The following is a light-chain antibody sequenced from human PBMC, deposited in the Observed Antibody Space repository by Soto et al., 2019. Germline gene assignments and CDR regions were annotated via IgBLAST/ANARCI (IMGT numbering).Light chain of an antibody. Sequence: EIVMTQSPATLSVSPGEGATRACRASQSVSSNLAWYQQKPGQAPRLLIYGASTRATGIPARFSGSGSGTEFTLTISSLQSEDFAVYYCQQYNTWPRTFGQGTKVDIK. J-gene: IGKJ1*01. V-gene: IGKV3-15*01. CDR2: GAS. CDR1: QSVSSN. CDR3: QQYNTWPRT.